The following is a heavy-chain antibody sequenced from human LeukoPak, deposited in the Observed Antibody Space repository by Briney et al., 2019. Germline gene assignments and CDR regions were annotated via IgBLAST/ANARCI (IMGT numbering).Heavy chain of an antibody. CDR2: ISSSGSTI. CDR3: ARERGYGDYGPNFDY. V-gene: IGHV3-48*03. J-gene: IGHJ4*02. D-gene: IGHD4-17*01. Sequence: GGSLRLSCAASGFTFSSYEMNWVRQAPGKGLEWVSYISSSGSTIYDAGSVKGRFTISRDNAKNSLYLQMNSLRAEDTAVYYCARERGYGDYGPNFDYWGQGTLVTVPS. CDR1: GFTFSSYE.